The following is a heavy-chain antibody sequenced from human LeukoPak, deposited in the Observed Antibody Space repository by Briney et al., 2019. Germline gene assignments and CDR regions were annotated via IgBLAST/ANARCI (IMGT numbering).Heavy chain of an antibody. J-gene: IGHJ4*02. D-gene: IGHD3-10*01. CDR2: IIPIFGTA. Sequence: GASVKVSCKASGGTFSSYAISWVRQAPGQGLEWMGGIIPIFGTANYAQKFQGRVTITRDTSASTAYMELSSLRSEDTAVYYCARDGMVRGVPSDYWGQGTLVTVSS. CDR1: GGTFSSYA. V-gene: IGHV1-69*05. CDR3: ARDGMVRGVPSDY.